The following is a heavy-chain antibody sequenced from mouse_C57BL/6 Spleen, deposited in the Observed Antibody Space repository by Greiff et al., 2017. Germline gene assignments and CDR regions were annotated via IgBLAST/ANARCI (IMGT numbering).Heavy chain of an antibody. CDR3: ARSEENFSFAD. V-gene: IGHV1-80*01. Sequence: QVQLKESGAELVKPGASVKISCKASGYAFSSYWMNWVKQRPGKGLEWIGQIYPGDGDTNYNGKFKGKATLTADKSSSTAYMQLSSLTSEDSAVYFCARSEENFSFADWGQGTLVTVSA. CDR2: IYPGDGDT. CDR1: GYAFSSYW. J-gene: IGHJ3*01.